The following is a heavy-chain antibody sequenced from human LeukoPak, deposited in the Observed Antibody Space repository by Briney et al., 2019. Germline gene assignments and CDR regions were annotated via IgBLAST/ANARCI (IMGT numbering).Heavy chain of an antibody. CDR1: GYTFTSYG. CDR2: ISAYNGNT. V-gene: IGHV1-18*01. Sequence: ASVKVSCKASGYTFTSYGISWVRQAPGQGLEWMGWISAYNGNTNYAQKLQGRVTMTTDTSTSTAYTELSSLRSEDTAVYYCARGIVGATIDYWGQGTLVTVSS. CDR3: ARGIVGATIDY. J-gene: IGHJ4*02. D-gene: IGHD1-26*01.